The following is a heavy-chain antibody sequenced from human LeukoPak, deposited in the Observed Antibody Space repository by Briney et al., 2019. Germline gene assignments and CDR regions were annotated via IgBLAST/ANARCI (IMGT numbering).Heavy chain of an antibody. CDR3: ARLGAGPTYYDFWSGYSSFYFDY. Sequence: SETLSLTCTVSGGSTSSSNYYWGWIRQPPGKGLEWIGGIHYSGDTYYNPSLKSRVTISVDTSKNQFSLKLSSVTAADTAVYYCARLGAGPTYYDFWSGYSSFYFDYWGQGTLVTVSS. CDR2: IHYSGDT. CDR1: GGSTSSSNYY. D-gene: IGHD3-3*01. J-gene: IGHJ4*02. V-gene: IGHV4-39*01.